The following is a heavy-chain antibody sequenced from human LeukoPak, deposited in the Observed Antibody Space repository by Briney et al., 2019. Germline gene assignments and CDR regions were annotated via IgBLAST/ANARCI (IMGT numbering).Heavy chain of an antibody. CDR3: NTVYPSYDYVWGSYGYYFDY. CDR1: GFIFSSAW. V-gene: IGHV3-15*01. Sequence: GGSLRLSCAASGFIFSSAWMSWVRQAPGKGLEWVGLIKSETDSETTDYAAPVKGTFTISRDDSKNTLYLQMNRLNSEDTAVYYCNTVYPSYDYVWGSYGYYFDYWGQGTLVTVSS. D-gene: IGHD3-16*02. CDR2: IKSETDSETT. J-gene: IGHJ4*02.